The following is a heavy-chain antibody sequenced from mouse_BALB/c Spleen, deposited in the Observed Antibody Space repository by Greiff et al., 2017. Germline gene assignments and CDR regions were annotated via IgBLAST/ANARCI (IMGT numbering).Heavy chain of an antibody. CDR1: GFNIKDTY. J-gene: IGHJ2*01. D-gene: IGHD1-1*01. CDR3: ARSIYGSSSDY. Sequence: EVQVVESGAELVKPGASVKLSCTASGFNIKDTYMHWVKQRPEQGLEWIGRIDPANGNTKYDPKFQGKATITADTSSNTAYLQLSSLTSEDTAVYYCARSIYGSSSDYWGQGTTLTVSS. V-gene: IGHV14-3*02. CDR2: IDPANGNT.